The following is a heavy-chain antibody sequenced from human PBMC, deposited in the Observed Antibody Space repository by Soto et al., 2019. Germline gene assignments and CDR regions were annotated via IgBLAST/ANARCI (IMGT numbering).Heavy chain of an antibody. J-gene: IGHJ4*02. CDR1: GFPFTTYG. CDR2: ISYDGSNK. Sequence: QVQLVESGGGVVQPGRSLRLSCAASGFPFTTYGMHWVREGPGKGLEWVAVISYDGSNKYYADSVMGRFTISRDNSKNTLYVKFVSLCPEDRSLSYCVGCLYYFDYRGQGTLVTVSS. D-gene: IGHD3-10*01. CDR3: VGCLYYFDY. V-gene: IGHV3-30*03.